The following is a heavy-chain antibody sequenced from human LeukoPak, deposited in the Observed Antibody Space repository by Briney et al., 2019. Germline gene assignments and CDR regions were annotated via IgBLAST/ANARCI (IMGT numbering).Heavy chain of an antibody. J-gene: IGHJ6*02. CDR1: RVTLSSSA. CDR3: ARGVDTKNYYYYGMDV. D-gene: IGHD5-18*01. CDR2: ISGSGGST. V-gene: IGHV3-23*01. Sequence: GGSLRLSCAASRVTLSSSAMSWVRQAPGKGLEWVSAISGSGGSTYYADSVRGRFTISRDNSKNTLYLQMSSLRAEDTGVYYCARGVDTKNYYYYGMDVWGQGTTVTVSS.